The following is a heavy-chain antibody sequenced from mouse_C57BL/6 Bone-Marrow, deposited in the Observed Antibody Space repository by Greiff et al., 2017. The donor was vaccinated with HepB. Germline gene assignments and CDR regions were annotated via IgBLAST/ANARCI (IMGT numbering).Heavy chain of an antibody. V-gene: IGHV14-4*01. Sequence: EVQLQESGAELVRPGASVKLSCTASGFNIKDDYMHWVKQRPEQGLEWIGWIDPENGDTEYASKFQGKATITADTSSNTAYLQLSSLTSEDTAVYYCTITTVAYWGQGTLVTVSA. J-gene: IGHJ3*01. D-gene: IGHD1-1*01. CDR1: GFNIKDDY. CDR3: TITTVAY. CDR2: IDPENGDT.